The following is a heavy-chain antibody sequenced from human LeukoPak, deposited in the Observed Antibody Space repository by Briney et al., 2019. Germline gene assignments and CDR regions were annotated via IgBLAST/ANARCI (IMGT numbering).Heavy chain of an antibody. V-gene: IGHV4-61*01. J-gene: IGHJ5*02. CDR2: IYNGVNT. CDR1: GASVSSASY. CDR3: ARSRTFNSGAFDP. D-gene: IGHD1-26*01. Sequence: SETLSLTCTVSGASVSSASYWTWIRQPPGKGVEWIAHIYNGVNTNYNPSLKSRVTISVDTSKNQFSLRLNSVTAADTAVYYCARSRTFNSGAFDPWGQGSLVTVSS.